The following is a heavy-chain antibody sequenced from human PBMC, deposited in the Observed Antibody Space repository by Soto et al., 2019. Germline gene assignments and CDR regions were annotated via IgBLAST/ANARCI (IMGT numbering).Heavy chain of an antibody. CDR2: FYSGGST. J-gene: IGHJ4*02. CDR3: ARGFPSMTYYGEYYFDY. D-gene: IGHD3-10*01. Sequence: EVQLVESGGGLIQAGGSLSLPCEAFGFTVSTNYMSWVRQTPGTGLEWVSVFYSGGSTFYADSVKGRFTISRDNSRNTLYLQMRSLRAEDTAVYYCARGFPSMTYYGEYYFDYWGQGTLVTVSS. CDR1: GFTVSTNY. V-gene: IGHV3-53*01.